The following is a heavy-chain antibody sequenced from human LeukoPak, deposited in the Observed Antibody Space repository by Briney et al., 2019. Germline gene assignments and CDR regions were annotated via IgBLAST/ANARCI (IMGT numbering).Heavy chain of an antibody. CDR2: ISYDGSNK. Sequence: GGSLRLSCAASGFTFSSYAIHWVRQAPGKGLEWVAVISYDGSNKYYADSVKGRFTISRDNSKNTPYLQMNSLRAEDTAVYYCARDQRAFDIWGQGTMVTVSS. CDR3: ARDQRAFDI. CDR1: GFTFSSYA. J-gene: IGHJ3*02. V-gene: IGHV3-30*04.